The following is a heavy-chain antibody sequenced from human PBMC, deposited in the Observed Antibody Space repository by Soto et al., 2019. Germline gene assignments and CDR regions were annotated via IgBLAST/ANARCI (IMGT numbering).Heavy chain of an antibody. J-gene: IGHJ4*02. CDR1: GFSFSIYA. D-gene: IGHD3-22*01. CDR3: AKDPTSYDSSAQFDS. V-gene: IGHV3-23*01. CDR2: ISGGGGST. Sequence: EVQLLESGGRLVQPGGSLRLSCAASGFSFSIYAMNWVRQAPGKGLEWVSGISGGGGSTYHAGSVKGRFTISRDNSKNTLYLQMNSLRAEDTAVYYCAKDPTSYDSSAQFDSWGQGTLVTVSS.